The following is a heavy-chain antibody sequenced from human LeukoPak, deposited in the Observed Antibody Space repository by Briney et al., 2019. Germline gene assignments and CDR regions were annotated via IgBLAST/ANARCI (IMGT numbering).Heavy chain of an antibody. CDR1: GYTFTGYY. CDR2: INPIGGST. D-gene: IGHD5-24*01. J-gene: IGHJ5*02. V-gene: IGHV1-46*01. Sequence: ASVKVSCKASGYTFTGYYMHWVRQAPGQGLEWMGIINPIGGSTINAQKFQGRVTMTRDTSTNTVYMELSSLRSEDTAVYYCARSPEMATIPGIYSQNWFDTWGQGTLVTVSS. CDR3: ARSPEMATIPGIYSQNWFDT.